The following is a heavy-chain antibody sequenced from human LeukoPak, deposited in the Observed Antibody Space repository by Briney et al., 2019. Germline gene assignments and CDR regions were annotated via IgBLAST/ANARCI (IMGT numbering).Heavy chain of an antibody. V-gene: IGHV4-59*01. CDR2: IYYSGST. CDR1: GGSISSYY. Sequence: SETLSLTCTVSGGSISSYYWSWIRQPPGKGLEWIGYIYYSGSTNYNPSLKSRVTISVDTSKNQFSLKLSSVTAADTAVYYCAGREVVTAIRDAFDIWGPGTMVTVSS. CDR3: AGREVVTAIRDAFDI. D-gene: IGHD2-21*02. J-gene: IGHJ3*02.